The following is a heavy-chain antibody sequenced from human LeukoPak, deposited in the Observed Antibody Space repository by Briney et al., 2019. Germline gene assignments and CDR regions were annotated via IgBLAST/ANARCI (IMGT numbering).Heavy chain of an antibody. J-gene: IGHJ4*02. CDR1: GYTFTGYY. V-gene: IGHV1-2*06. Sequence: ASVKVSCKASGYTFTGYYMHWVRQAPGQGLEWMGRINPNSGGTNYAQKFQGRVTMTRDTSISTAYMELSRLRSEDTAVYYCARRGRDGYLNPYYFDYWGQGTLVTVSS. CDR2: INPNSGGT. D-gene: IGHD5-24*01. CDR3: ARRGRDGYLNPYYFDY.